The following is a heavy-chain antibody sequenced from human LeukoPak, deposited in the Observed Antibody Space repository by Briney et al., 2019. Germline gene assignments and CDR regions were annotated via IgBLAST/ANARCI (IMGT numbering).Heavy chain of an antibody. J-gene: IGHJ4*02. CDR2: IYYSGST. D-gene: IGHD6-13*01. Sequence: PSETLSLTCAVSGGSISSDYWSWIRQPPGKGLEWIGYIYYSGSTNYNPSLKSRVTISVDTSKNQFSLKLSSVTAADTAVYYWAREGDGYSSSWYSNWGQGTLVTVSS. V-gene: IGHV4-59*01. CDR1: GGSISSDY. CDR3: AREGDGYSSSWYSN.